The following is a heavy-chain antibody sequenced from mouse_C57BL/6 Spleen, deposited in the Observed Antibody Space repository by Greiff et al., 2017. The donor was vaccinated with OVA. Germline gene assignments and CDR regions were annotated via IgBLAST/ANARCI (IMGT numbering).Heavy chain of an antibody. J-gene: IGHJ1*03. D-gene: IGHD1-1*01. V-gene: IGHV5-4*01. CDR3: AREASGDYYGSSYWYFDV. CDR2: ISDGGSYT. Sequence: EVMLVESGGGLVKPGGSLKLSCAASGFTFSSYAMSWVRQTPEKRLEWVATISDGGSYTYYPDNVKGRFTISRDNAKNNLYLQMSHLKSEDTAMYYCAREASGDYYGSSYWYFDVWGTGTTVTVSS. CDR1: GFTFSSYA.